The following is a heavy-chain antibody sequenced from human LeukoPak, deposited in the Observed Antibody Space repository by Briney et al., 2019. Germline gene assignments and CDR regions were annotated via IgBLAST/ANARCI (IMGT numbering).Heavy chain of an antibody. D-gene: IGHD3-22*01. CDR2: INPNSGGT. CDR3: ARGGHITMIVVVIGSDY. J-gene: IGHJ4*02. CDR1: GYTFTGYY. Sequence: KPGASVKVSCKASGYTFTGYYMHWVRQAPGQGLEWMGRINPNSGGTNYAQKFQGRVTMTRDTSISTAYMELSRLRSDDTAVYYCARGGHITMIVVVIGSDYWGQGTLVTVSS. V-gene: IGHV1-2*06.